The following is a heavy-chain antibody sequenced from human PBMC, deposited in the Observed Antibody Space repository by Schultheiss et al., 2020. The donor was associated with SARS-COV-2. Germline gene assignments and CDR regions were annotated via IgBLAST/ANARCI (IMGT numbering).Heavy chain of an antibody. D-gene: IGHD2-8*01. V-gene: IGHV3-9*01. CDR2: ISWNSGSI. Sequence: GGSLRLSCAASGFTFDDYAMHWVRQAPGKGLEWVSGISWNSGSIGYADSVKGRFTISRDNAKNSLYLQMNSLRAEDTAVYYCASLYGTNGVLHYYGMDVWGQGTTVTVSS. J-gene: IGHJ6*02. CDR3: ASLYGTNGVLHYYGMDV. CDR1: GFTFDDYA.